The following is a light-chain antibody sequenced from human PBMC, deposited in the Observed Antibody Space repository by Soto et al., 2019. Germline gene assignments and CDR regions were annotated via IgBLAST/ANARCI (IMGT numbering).Light chain of an antibody. CDR2: DVS. CDR1: SSDVGGYNY. CDR3: RSYTSSSSVV. Sequence: QSVLTQPASVSGSPGQSITISCTGTSSDVGGYNYVSWYQQHPGQAPKLMIYDVSNRPSGVSNRFSGSKSGNTASLTISGLQAEDEADYYCRSYTSSSSVVFGGGTKLTVL. J-gene: IGLJ2*01. V-gene: IGLV2-14*01.